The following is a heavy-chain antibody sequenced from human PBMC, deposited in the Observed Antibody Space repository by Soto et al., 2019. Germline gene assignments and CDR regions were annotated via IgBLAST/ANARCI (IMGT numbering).Heavy chain of an antibody. J-gene: IGHJ5*02. CDR2: MNPGSGDT. Sequence: GASVKVSCKASGYSFTNNDVSWVRHATGQGLEWMGWMNPGSGDTGYAQKFQGRVTMTRDISIATAYMGLSSLRSEDTAIYYCARMETFGSLNWFDPWGQGTLVTVSS. CDR1: GYSFTNND. CDR3: ARMETFGSLNWFDP. D-gene: IGHD3-16*01. V-gene: IGHV1-8*01.